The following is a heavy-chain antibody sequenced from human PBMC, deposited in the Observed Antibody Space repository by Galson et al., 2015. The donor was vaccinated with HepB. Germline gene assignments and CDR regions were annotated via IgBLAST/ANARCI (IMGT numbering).Heavy chain of an antibody. V-gene: IGHV3-7*01. J-gene: IGHJ2*01. D-gene: IGHD3-22*01. CDR3: ASWYYDSSGYRYWYFDL. CDR2: IKQDGSEK. CDR1: GFTFSSYW. Sequence: SLRLSCAASGFTFSSYWMSWVRQAPGKGLEWVANIKQDGSEKYYVDSVKGRFTISRDNAKNSLYLQMNSLRAEDTAVYYCASWYYDSSGYRYWYFDLWGRGTLVTVSS.